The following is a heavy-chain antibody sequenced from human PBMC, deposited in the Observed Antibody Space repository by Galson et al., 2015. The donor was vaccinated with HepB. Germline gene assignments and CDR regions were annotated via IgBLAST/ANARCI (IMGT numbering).Heavy chain of an antibody. CDR2: ISGSGGST. D-gene: IGHD5-12*01. V-gene: IGHV3-23*01. J-gene: IGHJ3*02. Sequence: SLRLSCAASGFTFSNYVMSWVRQAPGKGLEWVSDISGSGGSTHYADSVKGRLTISRDNSKNTLYLQMNSLRVEDTAVYYCAKGTSGATSDVFDIWGQGTMVTVSS. CDR3: AKGTSGATSDVFDI. CDR1: GFTFSNYV.